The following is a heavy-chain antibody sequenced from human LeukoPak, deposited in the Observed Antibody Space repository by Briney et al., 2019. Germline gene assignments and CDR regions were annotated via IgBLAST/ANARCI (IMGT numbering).Heavy chain of an antibody. V-gene: IGHV3-23*01. CDR2: ISGSGGST. CDR1: GFTFSSYV. D-gene: IGHD6-6*01. CDR3: AKDRLIAARLDAFDI. J-gene: IGHJ3*02. Sequence: GGSLRLSCAASGFTFSSYVMSWVRQAPGKGLEWVTAISGSGGSTYYADSVKGRFTISRDNSKNTLYLQMNSLRAEDTAVYYCAKDRLIAARLDAFDIWGQGIMVTVSS.